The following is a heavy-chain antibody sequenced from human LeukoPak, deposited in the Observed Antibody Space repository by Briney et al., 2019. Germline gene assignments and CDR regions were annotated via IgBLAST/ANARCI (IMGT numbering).Heavy chain of an antibody. CDR2: ITYDGSNK. D-gene: IGHD3-22*01. CDR3: AKDYYDSSGYYYYYYGMDG. CDR1: GFTFSSYG. Sequence: GGSLRLSCAASGFTFSSYGMHWVRQATGKGLDWVAVITYDGSNKYYADSVKGRFPISRDNSKNTLYLQMNSLRAEDTAVYYCAKDYYDSSGYYYYYYGMDGWGQGTTVTVSS. J-gene: IGHJ6*02. V-gene: IGHV3-30*18.